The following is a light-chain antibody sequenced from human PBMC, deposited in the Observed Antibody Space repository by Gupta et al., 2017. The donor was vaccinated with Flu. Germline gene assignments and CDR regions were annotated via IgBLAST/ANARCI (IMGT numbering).Light chain of an antibody. J-gene: IGLJ1*01. CDR3: SSYTGSNTHV. V-gene: IGLV2-14*01. Sequence: QSALTQPASVSGYPGQSITISCIGTSSDVGGYNYVSWYQQHPGKAPKLMIYEVSNRPSGVSIRFSGSKSDNTASLTISGLQAEDEADYYCSSYTGSNTHVFGTGTKFTVL. CDR2: EVS. CDR1: SSDVGGYNY.